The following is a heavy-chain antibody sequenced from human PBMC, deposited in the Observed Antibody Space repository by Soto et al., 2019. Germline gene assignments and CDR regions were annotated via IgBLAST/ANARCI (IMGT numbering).Heavy chain of an antibody. CDR1: GFTFSSYA. J-gene: IGHJ4*02. Sequence: QVQLVESGGGVVQPGRSLRLSCAASGFTFSSYAMHWVRQAPGKGLEWVAVISYDGSNKYYADSVKGRITISRDNSKNTLYLQMNSLRAEDTAVYYCARDLEWELPHAGDYWGQGTLVTVSS. CDR3: ARDLEWELPHAGDY. V-gene: IGHV3-30-3*01. D-gene: IGHD1-26*01. CDR2: ISYDGSNK.